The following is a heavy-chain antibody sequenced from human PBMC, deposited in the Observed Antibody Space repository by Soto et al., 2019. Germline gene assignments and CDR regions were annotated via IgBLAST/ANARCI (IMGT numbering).Heavy chain of an antibody. J-gene: IGHJ5*02. CDR2: INAGNANT. Sequence: ASVKVSCKASGYTFTSYAMHWVRQAPGQRLEWMGWINAGNANTKYSQKFQGRVTITRDTSASTVYMELSSLRSEDTAVYYCARDGQLGHNWFDPWGQGTLVTVSS. D-gene: IGHD1-1*01. CDR3: ARDGQLGHNWFDP. V-gene: IGHV1-3*01. CDR1: GYTFTSYA.